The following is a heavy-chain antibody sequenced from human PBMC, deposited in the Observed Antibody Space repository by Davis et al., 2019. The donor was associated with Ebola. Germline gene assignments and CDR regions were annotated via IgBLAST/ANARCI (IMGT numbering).Heavy chain of an antibody. CDR3: AKSHDSLYYFDY. D-gene: IGHD2-21*02. CDR1: GFTFDDYA. J-gene: IGHJ4*02. V-gene: IGHV3-9*01. CDR2: ISWNSGSI. Sequence: PGGSLRLSCEASGFTFDDYAMHWVRQAPGKGLEWVSGISWNSGSIGYADSVKGRFTISRDNAKNSLYLQMNSLRAEDTALYYCAKSHDSLYYFDYWGQGTLVTVSS.